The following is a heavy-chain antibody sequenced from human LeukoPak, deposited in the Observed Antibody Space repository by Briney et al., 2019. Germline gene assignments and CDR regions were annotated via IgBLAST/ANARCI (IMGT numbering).Heavy chain of an antibody. J-gene: IGHJ3*02. V-gene: IGHV1-69*02. D-gene: IGHD6-13*01. CDR2: IIPILGIA. CDR3: ARVVYSSSRTVVAFDI. Sequence: SVKVFCKASGGTFSSYTISWVRQAPGQGLEWMGRIIPILGIANYAQKFQGRVTITADKSTSTAYMELSSLRSEDTAVYYCARVVYSSSRTVVAFDIWGQGTMVTVSS. CDR1: GGTFSSYT.